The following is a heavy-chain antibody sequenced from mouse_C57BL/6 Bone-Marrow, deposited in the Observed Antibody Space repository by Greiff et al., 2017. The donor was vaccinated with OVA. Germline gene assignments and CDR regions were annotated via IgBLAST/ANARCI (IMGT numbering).Heavy chain of an antibody. CDR2: IYPGNSDT. CDR1: GYTFTSYW. V-gene: IGHV1-5*01. CDR3: TRSSYYYGSSHFDY. Sequence: VQLQQSGTVLARPGASVKMSCKTSGYTFTSYWMHWVKQRPGQGLEWIGAIYPGNSDTSYNQKFKGKAKLTAVTSASTAYMELSSLTNEDSAVYYCTRSSYYYGSSHFDYWGQGTTLTVSS. J-gene: IGHJ2*01. D-gene: IGHD1-1*01.